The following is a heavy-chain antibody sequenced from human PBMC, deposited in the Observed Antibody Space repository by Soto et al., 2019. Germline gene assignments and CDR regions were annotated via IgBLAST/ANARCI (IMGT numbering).Heavy chain of an antibody. CDR3: ARDIRAAAGPCDY. CDR1: GFTFSSYW. J-gene: IGHJ4*02. V-gene: IGHV3-7*01. CDR2: IKQDGSEK. D-gene: IGHD6-13*01. Sequence: GGSPRLSWAASGFTFSSYWMSWVRQAPGKGMEWVANIKQDGSEKYYVDSVKGRFTISRENAKNSLYLQMNSLRAEDPAVYYCARDIRAAAGPCDYWGQGTMGTVSS.